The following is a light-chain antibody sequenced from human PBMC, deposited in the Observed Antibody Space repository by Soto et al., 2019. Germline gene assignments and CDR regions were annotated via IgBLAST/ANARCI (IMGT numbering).Light chain of an antibody. CDR3: QQRSNWPPP. CDR1: QSISTY. Sequence: ESVLTQSPATLSLSPGERATLSCRASQSISTYLAWYQHKPGQAPRLLIYDASKRATDIPARFSGSGSGTDFTLTISSLEPEDAAVYYCQQRSNWPPPFGGGTKVEIK. CDR2: DAS. J-gene: IGKJ4*01. V-gene: IGKV3-11*01.